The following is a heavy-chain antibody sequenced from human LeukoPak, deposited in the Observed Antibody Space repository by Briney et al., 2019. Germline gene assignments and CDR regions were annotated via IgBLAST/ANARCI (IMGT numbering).Heavy chain of an antibody. CDR1: DDSITMYY. D-gene: IGHD1-20*01. Sequence: SETLSLTCSVSDDSITMYYWTWIRQPAGKGLEWIGRIYTSGSTNYNPSLKSRVTISVDTSKNQFSLMLSSVTAADTAVYYCARRITGTTSDSFDYWGQGTLVTVSS. CDR3: ARRITGTTSDSFDY. J-gene: IGHJ4*02. V-gene: IGHV4-4*07. CDR2: IYTSGST.